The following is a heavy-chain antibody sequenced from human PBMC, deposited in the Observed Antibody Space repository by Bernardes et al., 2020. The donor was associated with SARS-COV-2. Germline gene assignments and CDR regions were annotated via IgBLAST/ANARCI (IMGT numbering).Heavy chain of an antibody. J-gene: IGHJ4*02. V-gene: IGHV3-33*01. D-gene: IGHD3-10*01. Sequence: GGSLRLSCAASGFTFSSYGMHWVRQAPGKGLEWVAVIWYDGSNKYYADSVKGRFTISRDNSKNTLYLQMNSLRAEDTAVYYCARAFGFGESLGEHDYWGQGTLVTVSS. CDR2: IWYDGSNK. CDR1: GFTFSSYG. CDR3: ARAFGFGESLGEHDY.